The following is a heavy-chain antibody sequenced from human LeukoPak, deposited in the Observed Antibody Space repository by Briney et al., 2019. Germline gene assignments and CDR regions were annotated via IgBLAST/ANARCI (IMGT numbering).Heavy chain of an antibody. CDR2: MNPNSGNT. J-gene: IGHJ6*03. D-gene: IGHD2-2*01. CDR1: GYTFTSYD. V-gene: IGHV1-8*01. CDR3: ARGEANIVVVPAANQNYYYYMDV. Sequence: GASVKVSCKASGYTFTSYDINWVRQATGQGLEWMGWMNPNSGNTGYAQKFQGRVTMTRNTSISTAYMELSSLRSEDTAVYYCARGEANIVVVPAANQNYYYYMDVWGKGTTVTVSS.